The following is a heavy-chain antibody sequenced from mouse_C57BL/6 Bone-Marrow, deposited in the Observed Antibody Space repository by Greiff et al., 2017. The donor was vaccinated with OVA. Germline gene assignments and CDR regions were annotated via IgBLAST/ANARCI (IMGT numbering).Heavy chain of an antibody. Sequence: QVQLQQPGAELVKPGASVKLSCKASGYTFTSYWMHWVKQRPGRGLEWIGRIDPNSGGTKYNEKFKSKATLTVDKPSSTAYMQLSSLTSEDSAVYYCASVWDYYGSSPFAYWGQGTLVTVSA. D-gene: IGHD1-1*01. CDR1: GYTFTSYW. J-gene: IGHJ3*01. CDR2: IDPNSGGT. CDR3: ASVWDYYGSSPFAY. V-gene: IGHV1-72*01.